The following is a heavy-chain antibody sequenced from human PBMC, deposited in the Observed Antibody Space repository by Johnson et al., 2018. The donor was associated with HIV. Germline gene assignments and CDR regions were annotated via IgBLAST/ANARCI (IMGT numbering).Heavy chain of an antibody. V-gene: IGHV3-30*02. CDR1: GFTFSIYG. Sequence: QVPLVASGGGVVQPGRSLRLSCSASGFTFSIYGMHCVRQAPGQGLEWVAFIRYDGSNKYYADSVKRRFTISRDHSKNTLYLQRNSLRAEDTAVYYCASPEAPYYDILTGYYAAFDIWGQGTMVTVSS. D-gene: IGHD3-9*01. J-gene: IGHJ3*02. CDR2: IRYDGSNK. CDR3: ASPEAPYYDILTGYYAAFDI.